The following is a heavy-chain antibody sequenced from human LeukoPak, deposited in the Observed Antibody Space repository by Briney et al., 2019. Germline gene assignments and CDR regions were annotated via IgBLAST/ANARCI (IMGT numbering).Heavy chain of an antibody. Sequence: GGSLRLPCAASGFTFSSYEMNWVRQAPGKGLEWVSYISSSGSTIYYADSVKGRFTISRDNAKNSLYLQMNSLRAEDTAVYYCASLDSYDILTGYYTSGDYWGQGTLVTVSS. CDR2: ISSSGSTI. CDR1: GFTFSSYE. J-gene: IGHJ4*02. CDR3: ASLDSYDILTGYYTSGDY. V-gene: IGHV3-48*03. D-gene: IGHD3-9*01.